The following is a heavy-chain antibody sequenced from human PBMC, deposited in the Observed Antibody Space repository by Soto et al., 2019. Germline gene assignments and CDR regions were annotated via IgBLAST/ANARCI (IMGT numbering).Heavy chain of an antibody. D-gene: IGHD2-8*02. CDR2: IYPDDSDT. V-gene: IGHV5-51*01. CDR3: ASSVLVTSTMNYFDL. CDR1: GYSFSNFW. Sequence: ESLKISCQASGYSFSNFWIAWVRQMPGEGLEWLGIIYPDDSDTRYSPSFLCQVTISADKSIKTTYLQWSSLKASDTAIYFCASSVLVTSTMNYFDLWGQGTLVTVSS. J-gene: IGHJ4*02.